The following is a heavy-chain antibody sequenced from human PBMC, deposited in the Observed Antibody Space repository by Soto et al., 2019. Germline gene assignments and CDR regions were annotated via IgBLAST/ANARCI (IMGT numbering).Heavy chain of an antibody. CDR2: TSDDGSNN. CDR1: GFTFRSYV. V-gene: IGHV3-33*05. D-gene: IGHD3-16*01. CDR3: AGWGTTGGLDV. Sequence: QVQLVESGGGVVQPGTSLRLSCVGSGFTFRSYVIHWVRQAPGKGLEWVALTSDDGSNNFYGDSVKGRFTITRHNSRNRVELQMDRLTVAGMALCNWAGWGTTGGLDVWGQGTLVSVSS. J-gene: IGHJ4*02.